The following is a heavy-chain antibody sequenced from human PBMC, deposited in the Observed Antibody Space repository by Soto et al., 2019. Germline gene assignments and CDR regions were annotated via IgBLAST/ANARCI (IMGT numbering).Heavy chain of an antibody. V-gene: IGHV4-59*01. CDR3: ARGEGYGDYIDY. CDR1: GGSISSYY. CDR2: IYYSGST. Sequence: LSLTCTVSGGSISSYYWSWIRQPPGKGLEWIGYIYYSGSTNYNPSLKSRVTISVDTSKNQFSLKLSSVTAADTAVYYCARGEGYGDYIDYWGQGTLVTVSS. D-gene: IGHD4-17*01. J-gene: IGHJ4*02.